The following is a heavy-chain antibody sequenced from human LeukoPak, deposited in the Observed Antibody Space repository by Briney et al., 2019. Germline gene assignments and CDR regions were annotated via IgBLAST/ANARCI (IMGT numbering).Heavy chain of an antibody. CDR1: GLTFSIYA. J-gene: IGHJ4*02. CDR3: AKAKCSSTSCYTQNDY. CDR2: ISGSGGST. Sequence: GGSLRLSCAASGLTFSIYAMSWVRQAPGKGLEWVSAISGSGGSTYYADSVKGRFTISRDNSKNTLYLQMNSLRAEDTAVYYCAKAKCSSTSCYTQNDYWGQGTLVTVSS. V-gene: IGHV3-23*01. D-gene: IGHD2-2*02.